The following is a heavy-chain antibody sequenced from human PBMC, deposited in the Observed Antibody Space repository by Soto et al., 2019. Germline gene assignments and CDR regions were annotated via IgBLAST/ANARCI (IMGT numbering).Heavy chain of an antibody. CDR1: GVSMSSGGYY. CDR2: TYYSGST. D-gene: IGHD3-10*01. CDR3: AREEAGAFDI. J-gene: IGHJ3*02. V-gene: IGHV4-31*03. Sequence: QVQLQESGPGLVKPSQTLSLTCTVSGVSMSSGGYYWTWIRQHPGKGLEWIGYTYYSGSTYYNPSLKSRLTISVDTSKNQFSLRLSSVTAADTVVYYCAREEAGAFDIWGQGTMVTVSS.